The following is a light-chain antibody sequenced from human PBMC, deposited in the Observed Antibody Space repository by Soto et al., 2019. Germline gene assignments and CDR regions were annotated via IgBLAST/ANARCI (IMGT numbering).Light chain of an antibody. CDR3: HQRQSWPRT. CDR2: GGS. CDR1: QSVSSNH. J-gene: IGKJ1*01. V-gene: IGKV3-20*01. Sequence: DILFTQSPGTLSLSPGERATLYCRASQSVSSNHLAWYQQKPGQAPRLLIYGGSSRDTGIPARFSASGTGTDFTLPISEVQPEDFEVYYCHQRQSWPRTFGQGTKVDIK.